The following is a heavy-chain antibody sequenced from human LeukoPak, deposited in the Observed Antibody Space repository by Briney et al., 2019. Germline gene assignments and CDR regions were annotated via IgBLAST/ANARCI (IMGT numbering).Heavy chain of an antibody. J-gene: IGHJ6*03. CDR1: GFTFSSYG. D-gene: IGHD2-8*01. CDR3: ANGYCTNGVCYPYYYYYMDV. V-gene: IGHV3-30*18. Sequence: GGSLRLSCAASGFTFSSYGMHWVRQAPGKGLEWVAVISYDGSNKYYADSVKGRFTISRDNSKNTLYLQMNSLRAEDTAVYYCANGYCTNGVCYPYYYYYMDVWGKGTTVTISS. CDR2: ISYDGSNK.